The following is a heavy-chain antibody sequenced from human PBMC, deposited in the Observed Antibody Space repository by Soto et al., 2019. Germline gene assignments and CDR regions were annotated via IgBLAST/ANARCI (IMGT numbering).Heavy chain of an antibody. CDR1: GGSFSGYY. CDR2: INHSGST. V-gene: IGHV4-34*01. D-gene: IGHD6-6*01. CDR3: ARVAARRFDY. Sequence: SETLSLTCAVYGGSFSGYYWSWIRQPPGKGLEWIGEINHSGSTNYNPSLKSRVTISVDTSKNQFSLKLSSVTAADTAVYYCARVAARRFDYWGQGTLVTVSS. J-gene: IGHJ4*02.